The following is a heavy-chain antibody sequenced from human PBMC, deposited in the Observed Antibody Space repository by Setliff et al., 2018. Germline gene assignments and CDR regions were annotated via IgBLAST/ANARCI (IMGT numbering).Heavy chain of an antibody. Sequence: GGSLRLSCEASGFTFDDHTMHWVRRAPGRGLEWISVISWDGESAEYAASVRGRFAIARDNSKNILYLQMNSLRRDDTALYFCARAIGDYVMDSWGQGTLVTVSS. CDR2: ISWDGESA. D-gene: IGHD4-17*01. V-gene: IGHV3-43*01. CDR3: ARAIGDYVMDS. J-gene: IGHJ4*02. CDR1: GFTFDDHT.